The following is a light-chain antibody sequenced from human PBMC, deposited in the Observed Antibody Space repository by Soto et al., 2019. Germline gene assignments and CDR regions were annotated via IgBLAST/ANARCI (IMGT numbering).Light chain of an antibody. CDR1: QTITKW. CDR2: HAS. V-gene: IGKV1-5*01. CDR3: QHYSADRS. J-gene: IGKJ1*01. Sequence: DIQMTQSPSTLSASVGDRVTITCRASQTITKWLAWYQQKPGKAPKLLIYHASTLGSGVPSRFAGSGSGKEFTLTISSLQPDDFATYFCQHYSADRSFGRGTKVEIK.